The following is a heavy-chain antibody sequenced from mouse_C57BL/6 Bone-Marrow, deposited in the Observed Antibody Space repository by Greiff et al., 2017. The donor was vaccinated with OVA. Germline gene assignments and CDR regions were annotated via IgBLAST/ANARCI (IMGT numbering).Heavy chain of an antibody. CDR3: ACGRWSWFAD. CDR2: IYWDDDK. J-gene: IGHJ3*01. CDR1: GFSLSTSGMG. Sequence: ESGPGILQSSQTLSLTCSFSGFSLSTSGMGVSWLRQPSGKGLEWLAHIYWDDDKRYTPSLKSRLTISKDTSRNQVFLKITSVDTADTATYYCACGRWSWFADWGQGTLVTVSA. V-gene: IGHV8-12*01. D-gene: IGHD1-1*02.